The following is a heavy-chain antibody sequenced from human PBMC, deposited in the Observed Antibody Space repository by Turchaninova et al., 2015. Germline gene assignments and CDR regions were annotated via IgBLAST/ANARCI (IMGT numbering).Heavy chain of an antibody. CDR2: IKNDEKKK. CDR3: ARGDTLTTETTSDWFDP. V-gene: IGHV3-30*04. J-gene: IGHJ5*02. D-gene: IGHD4-17*01. Sequence: QVQLLESWGGVVQHGRSWRLACLASVFDFKAFVMHWYGTDPGMGLEWVAVIKNDEKKKYYVDSFQGRFNISRDNSENIVFLQSNSLRPEDTAVFYCARGDTLTTETTSDWFDPWGQGTLVIVSS. CDR1: VFDFKAFV.